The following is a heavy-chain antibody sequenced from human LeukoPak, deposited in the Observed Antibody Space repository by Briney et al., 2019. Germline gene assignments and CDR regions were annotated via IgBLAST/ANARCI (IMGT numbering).Heavy chain of an antibody. Sequence: SETLSLTCTVSGGSISSYYWSWIRQPPGKGLEWIGYIYYSGSTNYNPSLKSRVTISVDTSKNQFSLKLSSVTAADTAVYYCARQPYDILTGYYTEPLDYWGQGTLVTVSS. D-gene: IGHD3-9*01. CDR3: ARQPYDILTGYYTEPLDY. CDR2: IYYSGST. CDR1: GGSISSYY. J-gene: IGHJ4*02. V-gene: IGHV4-59*01.